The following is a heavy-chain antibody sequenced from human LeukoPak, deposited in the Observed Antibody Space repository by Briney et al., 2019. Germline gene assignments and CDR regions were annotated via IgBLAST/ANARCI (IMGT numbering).Heavy chain of an antibody. J-gene: IGHJ4*02. D-gene: IGHD3-3*01. CDR1: GFTFSSYN. CDR3: ARGTYYDFWSGYYEYFDY. CDR2: ISSSSSYI. V-gene: IGHV3-21*01. Sequence: GGSLRLSCAASGFTFSSYNMNWVRQAPGKGLEWVSSISSSSSYIYYADSVKGRFTISRDNAKNSLYLQMNSLRAEDTAVYYCARGTYYDFWSGYYEYFDYWGQGTLVTVSS.